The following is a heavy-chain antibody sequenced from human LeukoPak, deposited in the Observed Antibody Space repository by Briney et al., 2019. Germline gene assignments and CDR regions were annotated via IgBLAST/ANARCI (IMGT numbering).Heavy chain of an antibody. J-gene: IGHJ5*02. CDR3: AKDRHYYDSSGSFDP. Sequence: GRSLRLSCAASGFTFDDYAMHWVRQAPGKGLEWVSGISWNSGSIGYADSVKGRFTISRDNAKNSLYLQMNSLRAEDTALYYCAKDRHYYDSSGSFDPWGQGTLVTVSP. V-gene: IGHV3-9*01. CDR2: ISWNSGSI. D-gene: IGHD3-22*01. CDR1: GFTFDDYA.